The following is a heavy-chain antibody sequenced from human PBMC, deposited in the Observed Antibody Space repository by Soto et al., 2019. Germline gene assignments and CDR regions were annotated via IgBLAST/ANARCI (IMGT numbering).Heavy chain of an antibody. CDR2: IYPGDSDT. V-gene: IGHV5-51*01. Sequence: GESLKISCKGSGYSFTSYWIGWVRQMPGKGLEWMGIIYPGDSDTRYSPSFQGQVTISADKSISTAYLQWSSLKASDTAVYYCTRVESPWQVACSTSCYDYWGQGTLVTVSS. CDR1: GYSFTSYW. CDR3: TRVESPWQVACSTSCYDY. J-gene: IGHJ4*02. D-gene: IGHD2-2*01.